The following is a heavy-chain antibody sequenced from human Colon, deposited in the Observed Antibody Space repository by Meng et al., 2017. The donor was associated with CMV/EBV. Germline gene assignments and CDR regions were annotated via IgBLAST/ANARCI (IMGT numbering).Heavy chain of an antibody. CDR1: GFTFTNFW. J-gene: IGHJ4*02. Sequence: GESLKISCVASGFTFTNFWMNWVRQAPGKGLVWVAFIRYDGSNKYYADSVKGRFTISRDNSKNTLYLQMNSLRAEDTAVYYCATITGSKVYWGQGTLVTVSS. CDR3: ATITGSKVY. CDR2: IRYDGSNK. D-gene: IGHD1-20*01. V-gene: IGHV3-30*02.